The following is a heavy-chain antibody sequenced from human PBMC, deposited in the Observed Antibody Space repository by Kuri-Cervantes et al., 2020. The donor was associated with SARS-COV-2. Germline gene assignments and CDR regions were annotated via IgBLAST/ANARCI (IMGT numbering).Heavy chain of an antibody. D-gene: IGHD7-27*01. CDR1: GFIFSDYY. V-gene: IGHV3-11*04. CDR2: IGPSGTTK. J-gene: IGHJ4*02. Sequence: GGSLRLSCTASGFIFSDYYMTWIRQAPGKGLEWVSNIGPSGTTKYYADSVKGRSTISRDNAKNSLYLQMSSLRAEDTAVYYCARDLRLGKSLDYWGQGTLVTVSS. CDR3: ARDLRLGKSLDY.